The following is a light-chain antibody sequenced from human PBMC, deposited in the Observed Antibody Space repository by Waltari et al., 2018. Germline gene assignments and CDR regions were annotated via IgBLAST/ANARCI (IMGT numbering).Light chain of an antibody. CDR3: QEYNTYTWT. CDR2: KAS. Sequence: DTQMTQAPSTLSAYVGDRVTITCRASQSISSWLSWYPQKPGKSPKLLIYKASSLESGVPSRFSGGGSGTEFTLTISSLQPDDFATYYCQEYNTYTWTFGQGTKVEI. CDR1: QSISSW. V-gene: IGKV1-5*03. J-gene: IGKJ1*01.